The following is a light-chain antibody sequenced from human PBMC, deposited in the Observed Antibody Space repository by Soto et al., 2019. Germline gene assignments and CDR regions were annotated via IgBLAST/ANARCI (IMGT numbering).Light chain of an antibody. CDR2: GAS. J-gene: IGKJ2*01. CDR3: QQYDSYPYT. V-gene: IGKV1D-16*01. CDR1: QDIRTW. Sequence: DIQLTQSPSSLSASVGDSVTITCRASQDIRTWLGWYQQKPEKAPKSLIYGASTLQSGVPSRFSGSGSGTDFTLTISSLQPEDFATYYCQQYDSYPYTFGQGTKLELK.